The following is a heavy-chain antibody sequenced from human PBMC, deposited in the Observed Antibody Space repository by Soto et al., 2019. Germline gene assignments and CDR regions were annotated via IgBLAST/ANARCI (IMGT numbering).Heavy chain of an antibody. CDR1: GFTFSSYA. V-gene: IGHV3-23*01. D-gene: IGHD2-2*01. Sequence: LRLSCAASGFTFSSYAMSWVRQAPGKGLEWVSAISGSGGSTYYADSVKGRFTISRDNSKNTLYLQMNSLRAEDTAVYYCAKAPCSSTSSLVHWALYYWGQGTLVTVSS. CDR2: ISGSGGST. CDR3: AKAPCSSTSSLVHWALYY. J-gene: IGHJ4*02.